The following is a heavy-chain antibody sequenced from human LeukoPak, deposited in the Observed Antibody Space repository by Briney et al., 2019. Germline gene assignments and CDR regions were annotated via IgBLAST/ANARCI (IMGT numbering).Heavy chain of an antibody. J-gene: IGHJ4*02. CDR3: AREMEGDYGSGTFFDL. Sequence: GGSLRLSCAASEFVFSDYYMSWIRQAPGKGLEWVSYISDSGSTIYYADSVKGRFTISRDNVKNTLYLQMNGLRAEDTAVYYCAREMEGDYGSGTFFDLWGQGNMVTVSS. D-gene: IGHD3-10*01. V-gene: IGHV3-11*01. CDR2: ISDSGSTI. CDR1: EFVFSDYY.